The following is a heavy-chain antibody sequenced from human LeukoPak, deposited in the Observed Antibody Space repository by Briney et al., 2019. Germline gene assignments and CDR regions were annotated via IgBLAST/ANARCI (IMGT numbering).Heavy chain of an antibody. CDR3: AELGITMIGGV. D-gene: IGHD3-10*02. CDR1: GFSFSSYE. CDR2: ISASGSTI. V-gene: IGHV3-48*03. Sequence: PGGSQRLSCAASGFSFSSYEMNWVRQAPGKGLEWVSYISASGSTIYYADSVKGRFTFSRDNSKNLLYLQMNSLRAEGTAVYYCAELGITMIGGVWGKGTTVTISS. J-gene: IGHJ6*04.